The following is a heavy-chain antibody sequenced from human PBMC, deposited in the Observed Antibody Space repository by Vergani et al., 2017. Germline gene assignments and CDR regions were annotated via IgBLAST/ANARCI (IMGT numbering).Heavy chain of an antibody. V-gene: IGHV3-30*18. Sequence: QVQLVESGGGVVQPGRSLRLSCAASGFTFSSYGMHWVRQAPGKGLEWVAVISYDGSNKYYADSVKGRFTISRDNSKNTLYLQMNSLRAEDTAVYYCAKPWWVGGPQPDKDDYWGQGTLDRLL. CDR3: AKPWWVGGPQPDKDDY. J-gene: IGHJ4*02. CDR2: ISYDGSNK. CDR1: GFTFSSYG. D-gene: IGHD2-15*01.